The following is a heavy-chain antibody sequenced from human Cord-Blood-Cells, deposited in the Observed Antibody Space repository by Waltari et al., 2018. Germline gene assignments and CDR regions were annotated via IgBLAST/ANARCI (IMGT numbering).Heavy chain of an antibody. CDR2: INPGGGST. J-gene: IGHJ6*02. Sequence: QVQLVQSGAEVKKPGASVKVSCKASGYTFTSYYMHWVRQAPGQGLEWMGRINPGGGSTSYEQKFQGRVTMTRDTSTSTVYMELSSLRSEDTAVYYCAREYSSSSGYYGMDVWGQGTTVTVSS. CDR1: GYTFTSYY. V-gene: IGHV1-46*01. D-gene: IGHD6-6*01. CDR3: AREYSSSSGYYGMDV.